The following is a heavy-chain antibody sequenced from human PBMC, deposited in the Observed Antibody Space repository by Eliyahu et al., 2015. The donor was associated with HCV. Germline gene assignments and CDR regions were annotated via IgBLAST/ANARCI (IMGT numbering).Heavy chain of an antibody. D-gene: IGHD3-9*01. CDR3: ARDPFEIQNYFYGLDV. Sequence: QLQLQESGPGLVKPSETLSLTCTVSXGSIXTXCFYWGWIRQPPGKGLEWIGSXYYSGGTYYNPSLKSRVTISGDTSKNQLSLKLSSVTAADTAMYYCARDPFEIQNYFYGLDVWGQGTTVTVSS. J-gene: IGHJ6*02. V-gene: IGHV4-39*07. CDR1: XGSIXTXCFY. CDR2: XYYSGGT.